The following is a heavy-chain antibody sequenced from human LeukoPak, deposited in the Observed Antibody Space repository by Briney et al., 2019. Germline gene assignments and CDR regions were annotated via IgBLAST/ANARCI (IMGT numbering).Heavy chain of an antibody. Sequence: GGSLRLSCAASGFTFSSYAMHWVRQAPGKGLEWVAVISYDGSNKYYADSVKGRFTISRANSKNTLYLQMNSLRAEDTAVYYCAAVSGYSDYWGQGTLVTVSS. CDR1: GFTFSSYA. CDR2: ISYDGSNK. J-gene: IGHJ4*02. V-gene: IGHV3-30-3*01. D-gene: IGHD2-15*01. CDR3: AAVSGYSDY.